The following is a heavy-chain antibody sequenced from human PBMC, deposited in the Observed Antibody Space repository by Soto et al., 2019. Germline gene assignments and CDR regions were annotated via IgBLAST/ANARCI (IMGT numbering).Heavy chain of an antibody. D-gene: IGHD2-15*01. CDR3: ARGLLGYCSGGSCYSGHAFDI. CDR1: GFTFSSYA. J-gene: IGHJ3*02. V-gene: IGHV3-30-3*01. Sequence: QAGGSLRLSCAASGFTFSSYAMHWVRQAPGKGLEWVAVISYDGSNKYYADSVKGRFTISRDNSKNTLYLQMNSLRAEDTAVYYCARGLLGYCSGGSCYSGHAFDIWGQGTMVTVSS. CDR2: ISYDGSNK.